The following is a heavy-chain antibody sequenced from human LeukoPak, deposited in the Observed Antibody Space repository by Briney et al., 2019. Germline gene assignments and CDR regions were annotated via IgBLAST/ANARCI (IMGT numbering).Heavy chain of an antibody. CDR3: ARASNDLLSGNWVDP. CDR1: GASISSADSY. V-gene: IGHV4-30-4*01. CDR2: VFYSGTA. J-gene: IGHJ5*02. Sequence: PSQTLSLTCSVSGASISSADSYWSWIRQPPGKGLEWIGYVFYSGTAHYNPSFASRVTISLDRPKNQFSLNLNSVTAADTAVYYCARASNDLLSGNWVDPWGQGTLVTVSS. D-gene: IGHD2-8*01.